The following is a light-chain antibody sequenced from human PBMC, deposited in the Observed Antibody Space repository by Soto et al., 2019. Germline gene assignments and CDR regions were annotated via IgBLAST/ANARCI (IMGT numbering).Light chain of an antibody. CDR3: SSYTSNKTVV. Sequence: QSALTQPASVSGSPGQSITISCTGTSSDVGGYNSVSWYQQHPGKAPKVMIYEVSNRPSGVSNRFSGSKSGNTASLTISGLQAEDEADYYCSSYTSNKTVVFGGGTKLTVL. CDR2: EVS. CDR1: SSDVGGYNS. J-gene: IGLJ2*01. V-gene: IGLV2-14*01.